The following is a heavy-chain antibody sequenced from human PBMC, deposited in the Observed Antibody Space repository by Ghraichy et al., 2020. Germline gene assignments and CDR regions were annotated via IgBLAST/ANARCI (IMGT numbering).Heavy chain of an antibody. CDR2: MYYTGST. J-gene: IGHJ4*02. CDR3: ARGVAAGLIDPGIDY. Sequence: SETLSLTCSVSGGSISRYYWNWIRQPPGKGLEWIGHMYYTGSTNYNPSLKSRVTISVDTSKNQFSLKLRYVTAADTAVYYCARGVAAGLIDPGIDYWGQGTLVTVSS. V-gene: IGHV4-59*12. D-gene: IGHD6-13*01. CDR1: GGSISRYY.